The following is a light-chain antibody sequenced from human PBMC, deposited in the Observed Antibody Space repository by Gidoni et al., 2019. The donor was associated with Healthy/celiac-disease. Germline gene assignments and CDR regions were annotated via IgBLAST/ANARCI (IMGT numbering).Light chain of an antibody. CDR3: QQYYSTLGT. Sequence: AIRMTQSPSSFSASTGDRVTITCRASQGISSYLAWYQQKPGKAPKLLIYAASTLQSGVPSRFSGSGSGTDFTLTISCLQSEDFATYYCQQYYSTLGTFXQXTKLEIK. CDR1: QGISSY. J-gene: IGKJ2*01. V-gene: IGKV1-8*01. CDR2: AAS.